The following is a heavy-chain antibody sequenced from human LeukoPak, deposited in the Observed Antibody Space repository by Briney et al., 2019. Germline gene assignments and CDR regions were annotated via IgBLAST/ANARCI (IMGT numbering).Heavy chain of an antibody. J-gene: IGHJ4*02. Sequence: GGSLRLSCAASGFTVSSNYMSWVRQAPGEGLEWVSVIYSGGSTYYADSVKGQFTISRDNSKNTLYLQMNSLRAEDTAVYYCARDYDFWSGYFDYWGQGTLVTVSS. D-gene: IGHD3-3*01. CDR3: ARDYDFWSGYFDY. CDR1: GFTVSSNY. V-gene: IGHV3-66*02. CDR2: IYSGGST.